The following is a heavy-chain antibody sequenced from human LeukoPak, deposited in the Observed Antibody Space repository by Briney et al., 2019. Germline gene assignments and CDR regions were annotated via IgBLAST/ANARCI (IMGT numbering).Heavy chain of an antibody. CDR3: ARAYDSSGAYYYYYGMDV. J-gene: IGHJ6*02. V-gene: IGHV3-30-3*01. D-gene: IGHD3-22*01. CDR2: ISYDGSDK. Sequence: GGSLRLSCAASGFTFSSYAMHWVRQAPGKGLEWVVVISYDGSDKYYADSVKGRFTISRDNSKNTLYLQMNSLRAEDTAVYYCARAYDSSGAYYYYYGMDVWGQGTTVTVSS. CDR1: GFTFSSYA.